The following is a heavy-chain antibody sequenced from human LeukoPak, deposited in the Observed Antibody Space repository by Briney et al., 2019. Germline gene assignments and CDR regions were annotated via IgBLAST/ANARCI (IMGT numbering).Heavy chain of an antibody. CDR1: GFTFSRFA. V-gene: IGHV3-64*01. CDR2: ISSKGGST. Sequence: PGGSLRLSCAASGFTFSRFAMDWVRQAPGKGLEYVLSISSKGGSTYYANSVKGRSTISRDNSKNTLYLQMGSLRAEDMAVYYCARVGRDSGYDYWGQGTLVTVSS. CDR3: ARVGRDSGYDY. J-gene: IGHJ4*02. D-gene: IGHD5-12*01.